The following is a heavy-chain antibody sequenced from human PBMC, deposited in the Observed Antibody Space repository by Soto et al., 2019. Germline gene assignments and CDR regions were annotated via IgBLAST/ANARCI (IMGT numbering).Heavy chain of an antibody. D-gene: IGHD2-15*01. CDR1: GFTFSSYS. CDR3: AREGVVVAAATKNYYYYGMDV. V-gene: IGHV3-21*01. CDR2: ISSSSSYI. J-gene: IGHJ6*02. Sequence: GGSLRLSCAASGFTFSSYSMNWVRQAPGKGLEWVSSISSSSSYIYYADSVKGRFTISRDNAKNSLYLQMNSLRAEDTAVYYCAREGVVVAAATKNYYYYGMDVWGQGTTVTVSS.